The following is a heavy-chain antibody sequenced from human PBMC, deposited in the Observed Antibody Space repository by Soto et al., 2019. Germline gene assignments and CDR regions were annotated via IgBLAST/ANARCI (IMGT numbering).Heavy chain of an antibody. J-gene: IGHJ4*02. V-gene: IGHV1-24*01. D-gene: IGHD3-22*01. CDR1: GYTLTELS. Sequence: ASVKVSCKVSGYTLTELSMHWVREAPGKGLEWMGGFDPEDGETIYAQKFQGRVTMTEDTSTDTAYMELSSLRSEDTAVYYCATGPILNYYDSSGYHDYWGQGTLVTVSS. CDR3: ATGPILNYYDSSGYHDY. CDR2: FDPEDGET.